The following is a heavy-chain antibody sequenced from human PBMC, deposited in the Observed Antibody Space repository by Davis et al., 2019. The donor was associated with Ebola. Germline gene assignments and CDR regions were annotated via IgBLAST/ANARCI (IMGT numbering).Heavy chain of an antibody. J-gene: IGHJ6*02. CDR1: GFTFSNAW. CDR3: AKDAYSGSQSDLYYYYYGMDV. D-gene: IGHD1-26*01. CDR2: ISYDGSNK. V-gene: IGHV3-30*18. Sequence: GGSLRLSCVATGFTFSNAWMSWVRQVPGKGLEWVAVISYDGSNKYYADSVKGRFTISRDNSKNTLYLQMNSLRAEDTAVYYCAKDAYSGSQSDLYYYYYGMDVWGQGTTVTVSS.